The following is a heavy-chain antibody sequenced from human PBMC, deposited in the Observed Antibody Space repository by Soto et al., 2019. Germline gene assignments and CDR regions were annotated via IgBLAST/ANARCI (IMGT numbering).Heavy chain of an antibody. CDR1: GFTFSDYG. Sequence: EVQLSESGGGLVQPGGSLRLSCATSGFTFSDYGMTWVRQAPGKGLEWVSGVSGSGDSGTGDRTYYADSVKGRFTISRDNSKNTLYLQMNSLRVEDTAVYYCAKDEKGVIADYFDCWGQGTLVTVSS. CDR3: AKDEKGVIADYFDC. D-gene: IGHD3-10*01. J-gene: IGHJ4*02. V-gene: IGHV3-23*01. CDR2: VSGSGDSGTGDRT.